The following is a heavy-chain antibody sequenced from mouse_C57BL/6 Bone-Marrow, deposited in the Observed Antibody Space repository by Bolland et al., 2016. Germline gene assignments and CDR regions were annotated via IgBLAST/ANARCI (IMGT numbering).Heavy chain of an antibody. J-gene: IGHJ3*01. CDR2: GST. Sequence: GSTYYPDTMERRFIISRDNTKKTLYLQMSSLRSEDTALYYCARHSSGYPAWFAYWGQGLW. CDR3: ARHSSGYPAWFAY. V-gene: IGHV5-2*01. D-gene: IGHD3-2*02.